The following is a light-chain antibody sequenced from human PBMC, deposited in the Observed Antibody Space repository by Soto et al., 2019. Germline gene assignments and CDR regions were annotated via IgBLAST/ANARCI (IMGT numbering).Light chain of an antibody. CDR2: DSS. J-gene: IGKJ1*01. V-gene: IGKV3-11*01. CDR3: QQRNNWPLT. Sequence: EIELTQSPATLSLSPGETATLSCRVSQNVDKFLAWYQQRPGQPPRLLIFDSSNRATGVPVRFSGSGSGTVFTLTISSLEPEDFAFYYCQQRNNWPLTFGQGTKVDIK. CDR1: QNVDKF.